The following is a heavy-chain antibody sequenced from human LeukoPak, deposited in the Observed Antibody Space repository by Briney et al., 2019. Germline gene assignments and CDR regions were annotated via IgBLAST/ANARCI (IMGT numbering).Heavy chain of an antibody. CDR1: GYTFTNFG. CDR2: ISGHNGNT. Sequence: ASVKVSCKTSGYTFTNFGISWVRQAPGQGPEWMGWISGHNGNTKYAKNLQDRVKMTIDTSTTTAYMELRSLTSDDTGVYYWARAGVNIGGIIVNSLDSWGQGTLVTVSS. J-gene: IGHJ4*02. D-gene: IGHD3-16*02. CDR3: ARAGVNIGGIIVNSLDS. V-gene: IGHV1-18*01.